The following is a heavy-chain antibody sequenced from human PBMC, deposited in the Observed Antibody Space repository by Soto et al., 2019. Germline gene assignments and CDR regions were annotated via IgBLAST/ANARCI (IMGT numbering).Heavy chain of an antibody. CDR1: GGTFSSYA. CDR2: IIPIFGTA. V-gene: IGHV1-69*06. D-gene: IGHD2-21*02. J-gene: IGHJ4*02. CDR3: ARGGGFAYCGGDCYSTQDY. Sequence: QVQLVQSGAEVKKPGSSVKVSCKASGGTFSSYAISWVRQAPGQGLEWMGGIIPIFGTANYAQKFQGRVTITADKSTSTAYMELSRLRSEDTAVYYCARGGGFAYCGGDCYSTQDYWGQGTLVTVSS.